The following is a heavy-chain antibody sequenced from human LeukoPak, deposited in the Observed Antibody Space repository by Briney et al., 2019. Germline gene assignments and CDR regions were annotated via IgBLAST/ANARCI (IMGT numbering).Heavy chain of an antibody. D-gene: IGHD6-19*01. CDR3: ARGAGGWGTGDYYGMDV. CDR2: ISYDGSNK. Sequence: GGSLRLSCAASGFTFSSYAMHWVRQAPGKGLEWVAVISYDGSNKYYADSVKGRFTISRDNSKNTLYLQMNSLRAEDTAVYYCARGAGGWGTGDYYGMDVWGQGTTVTVSS. J-gene: IGHJ6*02. V-gene: IGHV3-30-3*01. CDR1: GFTFSSYA.